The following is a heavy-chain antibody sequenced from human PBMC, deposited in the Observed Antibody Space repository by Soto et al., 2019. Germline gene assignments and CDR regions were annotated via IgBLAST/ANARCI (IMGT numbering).Heavy chain of an antibody. J-gene: IGHJ4*02. CDR3: ARNIDGVDY. CDR2: ISTDGSIT. V-gene: IGHV3-74*01. CDR1: GFTFSTYW. Sequence: EVQLVESGGGLVQPGGSLRLSCAASGFTFSTYWMHWLRQVPGKGLMWVSRISTDGSITAYADSVKGRFTVSRDNAKNTLYLQMNNLRADDTAVYYCARNIDGVDYWGQGTLVTVSS.